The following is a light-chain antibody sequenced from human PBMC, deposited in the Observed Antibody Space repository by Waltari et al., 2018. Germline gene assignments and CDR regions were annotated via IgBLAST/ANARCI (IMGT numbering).Light chain of an antibody. Sequence: EIVLTQSPVTLSVSPGEEATLSCRASQSVSTNLAWYQQKPGQVPTLLISGASTRATGVPARFSGSGSGTDFTLTISSLQSEDFAVYYCHQYNNWPPEDTFGQGTKLEVK. CDR2: GAS. V-gene: IGKV3-15*01. CDR1: QSVSTN. CDR3: HQYNNWPPEDT. J-gene: IGKJ2*01.